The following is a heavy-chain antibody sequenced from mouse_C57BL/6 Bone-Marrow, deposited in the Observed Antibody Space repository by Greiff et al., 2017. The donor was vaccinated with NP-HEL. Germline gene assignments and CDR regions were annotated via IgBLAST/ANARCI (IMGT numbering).Heavy chain of an antibody. V-gene: IGHV1-75*01. Sequence: VQLQQSGPELVKPGASVKISCKASGYTFTDYYINWVKQRPGQGLEWIGWIFPGSGSTYYNEKFKGKATLTVDKSSSTAYMLLSSLTSEDSAVYFCARESLTGTWYFDVWGTGTTVTVSS. J-gene: IGHJ1*03. CDR2: IFPGSGST. D-gene: IGHD4-1*01. CDR1: GYTFTDYY. CDR3: ARESLTGTWYFDV.